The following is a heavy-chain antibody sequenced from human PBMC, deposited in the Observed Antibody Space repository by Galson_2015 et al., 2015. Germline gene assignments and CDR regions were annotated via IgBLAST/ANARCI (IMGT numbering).Heavy chain of an antibody. CDR1: GFTFGDSA. Sequence: SLRLSCAASGFTFGDSATSWFRQAPGKGLERGGIIRSKGCGGTTEYASSVKGRFTISRDDSKSIAYLQLNSLKTEDTAVYYCTREEQSGAGSCYFDYWGQGTLVAVSS. V-gene: IGHV3-49*03. D-gene: IGHD2-15*01. CDR3: TREEQSGAGSCYFDY. J-gene: IGHJ4*02. CDR2: IRSKGCGGTT.